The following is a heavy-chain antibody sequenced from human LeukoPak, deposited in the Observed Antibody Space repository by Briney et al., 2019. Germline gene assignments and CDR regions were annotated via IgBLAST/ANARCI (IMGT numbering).Heavy chain of an antibody. V-gene: IGHV3-73*01. D-gene: IGHD5-18*01. Sequence: QAGGSLKLSCAASGFTFSGSAMHWVRQASGKGLEWVGRIRSKANSYATAYAASVEGRFTISRDDSKNTAYLQMNSLKTEDTAVYYCTRHQDTAMAFDCYYYMDVWGKGTTVTVSS. CDR3: TRHQDTAMAFDCYYYMDV. CDR1: GFTFSGSA. CDR2: IRSKANSYAT. J-gene: IGHJ6*03.